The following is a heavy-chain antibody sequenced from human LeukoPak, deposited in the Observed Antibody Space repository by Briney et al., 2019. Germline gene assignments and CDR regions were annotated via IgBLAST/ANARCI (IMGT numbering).Heavy chain of an antibody. Sequence: ASVKVSCKASGYTFTSYAMNWVRQAPGQGLEWMGWINTNTGNPTYAQGFTGRFVLSLDTSVSTAYLQISSLKAEDTAVYYCARDYYDYVWGSYRFNYWGQGTLVTVSS. CDR1: GYTFTSYA. CDR2: INTNTGNP. CDR3: ARDYYDYVWGSYRFNY. J-gene: IGHJ4*02. D-gene: IGHD3-16*02. V-gene: IGHV7-4-1*02.